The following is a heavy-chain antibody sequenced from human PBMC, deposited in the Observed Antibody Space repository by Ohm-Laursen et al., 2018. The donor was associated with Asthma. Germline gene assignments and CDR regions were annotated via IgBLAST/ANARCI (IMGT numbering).Heavy chain of an antibody. Sequence: SLRLSCTASGFTFSSYAMSWVRQAPGKGLEWVSAISGSGGSTYCADSVKGRFTISRDNSKNTLYLQMNSLRAEDTAVYYCAKANDFWSGYLDYWGQGTLVTVSS. CDR3: AKANDFWSGYLDY. CDR2: ISGSGGST. CDR1: GFTFSSYA. V-gene: IGHV3-23*01. J-gene: IGHJ4*02. D-gene: IGHD3-3*01.